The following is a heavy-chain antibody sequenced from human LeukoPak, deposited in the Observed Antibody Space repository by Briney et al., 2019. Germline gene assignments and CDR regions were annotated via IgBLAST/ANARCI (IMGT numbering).Heavy chain of an antibody. CDR1: GVSITSNY. J-gene: IGHJ4*02. CDR3: ARSSGHSYGDFDY. V-gene: IGHV4-59*01. D-gene: IGHD5-18*01. Sequence: SETLSLTCSVSGVSITSNYWSWIRQPPGKGLEWLGYTHHSGATSYNPSLKSRSTMSLDTSNNQFSLKLSSVTAADTAVYYCARSSGHSYGDFDYWGQGNLVTVSS. CDR2: THHSGAT.